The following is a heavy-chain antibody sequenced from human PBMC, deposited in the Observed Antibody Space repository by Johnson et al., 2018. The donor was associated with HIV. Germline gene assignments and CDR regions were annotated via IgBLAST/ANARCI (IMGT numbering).Heavy chain of an antibody. Sequence: VQLVESGGGLVQPGGSLRLSCAASGFTVSSDYMNWVRQAPGKGLEWVSVIYSAGTTYYADSVKGRFTIFRDNSKNTLYLQMTSLRAEDTAVYYCARDPPYGDYGDTFDIWGQGTMVTVSS. J-gene: IGHJ3*02. V-gene: IGHV3-66*01. CDR1: GFTVSSDY. CDR3: ARDPPYGDYGDTFDI. D-gene: IGHD4-17*01. CDR2: IYSAGTT.